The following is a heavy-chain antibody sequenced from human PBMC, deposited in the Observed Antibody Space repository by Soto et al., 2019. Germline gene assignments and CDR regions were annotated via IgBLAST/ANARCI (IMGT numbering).Heavy chain of an antibody. D-gene: IGHD2-21*02. CDR3: ARVRIAYCGGDCYRHTVYYYYAMDV. V-gene: IGHV1-46*01. CDR1: GYTFTSYY. CDR2: INPSGGST. J-gene: IGHJ6*02. Sequence: ASVKVSCKASGYTFTSYYMHWVRQAPGQGLEWMGIINPSGGSTSYAQKFQGRVTMTRDTSTSTVYMELSSLRSEDTAVYYCARVRIAYCGGDCYRHTVYYYYAMDVWGQGTTVTVS.